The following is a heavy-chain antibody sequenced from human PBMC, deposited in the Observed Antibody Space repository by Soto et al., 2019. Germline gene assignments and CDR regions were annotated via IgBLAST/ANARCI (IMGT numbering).Heavy chain of an antibody. CDR1: GFPFSDYY. V-gene: IGHV3-11*06. Sequence: QVHLVESGGGLVKPGGSLRLYCETSGFPFSDYYMTSMRQARGKGLEWLSHISPKSTNRNYADSVKGRFTISRDNAKSSLYLQLKSLGVEDTALYYCTRGGGGGQFEHGGQGALVTVSS. CDR3: TRGGGGGQFEH. CDR2: ISPKSTNR. J-gene: IGHJ4*02. D-gene: IGHD2-21*01.